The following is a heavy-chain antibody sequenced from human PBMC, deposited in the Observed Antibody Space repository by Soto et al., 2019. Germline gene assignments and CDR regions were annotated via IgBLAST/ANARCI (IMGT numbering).Heavy chain of an antibody. J-gene: IGHJ4*02. CDR3: AHRMNNRNALDY. CDR2: IFWDDDK. CDR1: GFSLTTSGVG. Sequence: QITLKESGPTLVKPTQTLTLTCTFSGFSLTTSGVGVGWIRQPPGKALEWLALIFWDDDKRYSPSLKSRLTITKDTSKDQVVLTMTNMDPVDTATYYCAHRMNNRNALDYWGQGTLVTVSS. D-gene: IGHD1-20*01. V-gene: IGHV2-5*02.